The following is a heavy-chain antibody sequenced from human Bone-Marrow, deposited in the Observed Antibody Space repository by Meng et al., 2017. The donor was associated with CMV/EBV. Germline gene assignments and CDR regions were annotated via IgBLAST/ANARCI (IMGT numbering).Heavy chain of an antibody. J-gene: IGHJ4*02. D-gene: IGHD5-24*01. CDR2: IYYSGST. CDR1: GGSISSYY. Sequence: SETRSLTCTVSGGSISSYYWSWIRQPPGKGLEWIGYIYYSGSTNYNPSLKSRVTISVDTSKNQFSLKLSSVTAADTAVYYCARGGLGGWPMDYWGQGTLVTVSS. V-gene: IGHV4-59*01. CDR3: ARGGLGGWPMDY.